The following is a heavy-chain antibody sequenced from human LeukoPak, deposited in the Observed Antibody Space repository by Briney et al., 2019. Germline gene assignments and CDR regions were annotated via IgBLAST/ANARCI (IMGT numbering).Heavy chain of an antibody. CDR3: AREVTSGRDGYNYFDY. CDR1: GGSFSGYY. J-gene: IGHJ4*02. D-gene: IGHD5-24*01. CDR2: INHSGST. Sequence: PPETLSLTCAVYGGSFSGYYWSWIRQPPGKGLEWIGEINHSGSTNYNPSLKSRVTISVDTSKNQFSLKLSSVTAADTAVYYCAREVTSGRDGYNYFDYWGQGTLVTVSS. V-gene: IGHV4-34*01.